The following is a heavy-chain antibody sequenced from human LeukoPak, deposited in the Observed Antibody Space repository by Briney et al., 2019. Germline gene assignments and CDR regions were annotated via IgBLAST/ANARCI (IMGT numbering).Heavy chain of an antibody. D-gene: IGHD3-22*01. CDR3: VRGQIGVSVIVH. V-gene: IGHV3-74*01. CDR2: IKGDGSET. CDR1: GFTFSDYW. J-gene: IGHJ5*02. Sequence: AGGSLRLSCAASGFTFSDYWMHWVRQVPGKGLVWVSRIKGDGSETNYADSVKGRFTISRDNAKNTLFLQMTSLKVEDTAVYSCVRGQIGVSVIVHWGQGTLVTVSS.